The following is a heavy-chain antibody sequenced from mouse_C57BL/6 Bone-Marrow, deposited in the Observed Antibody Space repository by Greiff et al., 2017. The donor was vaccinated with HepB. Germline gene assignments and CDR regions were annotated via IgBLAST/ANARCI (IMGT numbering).Heavy chain of an antibody. Sequence: VKLQQPGAELVMPGASVKLSCKASGYTFTSYWMHWVKQRPGQGLEWIGEIDPSDSYTNYNQKFKGKSTLTVDKSSSTAYMQLSSLTSEDSAVYYCAAYGNYGYWGQGTTLTVPS. D-gene: IGHD2-1*01. CDR2: IDPSDSYT. J-gene: IGHJ2*01. CDR1: GYTFTSYW. CDR3: AAYGNYGY. V-gene: IGHV1-69*01.